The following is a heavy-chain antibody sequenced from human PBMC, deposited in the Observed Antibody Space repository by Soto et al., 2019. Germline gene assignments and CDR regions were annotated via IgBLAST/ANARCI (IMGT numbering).Heavy chain of an antibody. CDR2: ISGGGDTT. CDR1: GFTFNNDA. J-gene: IGHJ4*02. Sequence: EVQLLESGGGLAQPGGSLRLSCAASGFTFNNDAMTWVLQALGKGLEWVSAISGGGDTTSYADSVQGRFTVSRDGAKNTLYLQLSSLRAEDTDLSYCSKGRGGSGSLTPRVDFWGQGTLVTVSS. V-gene: IGHV3-23*01. D-gene: IGHD3-10*01. CDR3: SKGRGGSGSLTPRVDF.